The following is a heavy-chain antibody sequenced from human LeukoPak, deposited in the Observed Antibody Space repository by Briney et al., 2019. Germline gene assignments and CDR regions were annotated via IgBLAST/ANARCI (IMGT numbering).Heavy chain of an antibody. V-gene: IGHV3-7*03. CDR1: GFTFSNYW. J-gene: IGHJ5*02. Sequence: GGSLRLSCEASGFTFSNYWMTWVRQAPGKGPEWVANINQDGSEMNYGDSVKGRFTISRDNSNNTLYLQMNSLRAEDTAVYYCASGAFFDPWGQGPLVTVSS. CDR3: ASGAFFDP. CDR2: INQDGSEM. D-gene: IGHD1-26*01.